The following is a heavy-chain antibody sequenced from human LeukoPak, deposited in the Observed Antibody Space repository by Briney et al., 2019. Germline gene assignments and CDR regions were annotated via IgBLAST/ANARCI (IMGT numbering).Heavy chain of an antibody. Sequence: SETLSLTCTVSGGSFSSSSYYWGWIRQPPGKGLEWIGSIYYSGSTYYNPSLKSRVTISVDTSKNQFSLRLSSVTAADTAVYYCAGRRLYYFDYWGQGTLVTVSS. V-gene: IGHV4-39*07. CDR2: IYYSGST. J-gene: IGHJ4*02. CDR1: GGSFSSSSYY. CDR3: AGRRLYYFDY.